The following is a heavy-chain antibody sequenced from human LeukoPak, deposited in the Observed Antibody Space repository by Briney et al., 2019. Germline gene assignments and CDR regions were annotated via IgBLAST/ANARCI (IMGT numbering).Heavy chain of an antibody. CDR1: GFTVSSNY. CDR3: ARSSSWYGVDY. Sequence: PGGSLRLSCAASGFTVSSNYMSWVRQAPGKGLEWVSVIYSGGSTYYADSVKGRFTISRDNSKNTLYLQMNSLRAEDTAAYYCARSSSWYGVDYWGQGTLVTVSS. CDR2: IYSGGST. J-gene: IGHJ4*02. D-gene: IGHD6-13*01. V-gene: IGHV3-53*01.